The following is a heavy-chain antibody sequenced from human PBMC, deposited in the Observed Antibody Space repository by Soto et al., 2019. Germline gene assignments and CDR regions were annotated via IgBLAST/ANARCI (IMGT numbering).Heavy chain of an antibody. CDR3: AKDPYCSSISCYAGNFYY. V-gene: IGHV3-23*01. CDR1: GFTLSNYP. Sequence: PGGSLRLSCAASGFTLSNYPMSWVRQAPGKGLEWVSYISDSGGTTYYADSVKGRFTISRDNSKNTLYLQMNSLRAEDTAVYYCAKDPYCSSISCYAGNFYYWGQGALVTVSS. CDR2: ISDSGGTT. D-gene: IGHD2-2*01. J-gene: IGHJ4*02.